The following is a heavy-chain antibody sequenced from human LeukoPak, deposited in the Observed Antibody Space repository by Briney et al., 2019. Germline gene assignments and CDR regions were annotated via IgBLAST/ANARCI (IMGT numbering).Heavy chain of an antibody. D-gene: IGHD1-26*01. CDR2: ISYDGSNK. V-gene: IGHV3-30*18. CDR3: AKSREDWFDP. Sequence: PGRSLRLSCAASGFTFSSYGMHWVRQVPGKGLEWVAVISYDGSNKYYADSVKGRFTISRDNSKNTLYLQMNSLRAEDTAVYYCAKSREDWFDPWGQGTLVTVSS. J-gene: IGHJ5*02. CDR1: GFTFSSYG.